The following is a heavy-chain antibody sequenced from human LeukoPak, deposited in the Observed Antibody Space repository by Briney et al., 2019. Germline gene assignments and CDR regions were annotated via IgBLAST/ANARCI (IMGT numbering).Heavy chain of an antibody. Sequence: GGSLRLSCAASGFTFSSYGMHWVRQAPGKGLEWVAIILYDGTNKYYADSVKGRFTISRDNSKNTLYLQMNSLRAEDTAVYYCVKVFRSNSWSTPLDYWGQGTLVTVSS. D-gene: IGHD2-2*01. V-gene: IGHV3-30*18. CDR1: GFTFSSYG. CDR2: ILYDGTNK. CDR3: VKVFRSNSWSTPLDY. J-gene: IGHJ4*02.